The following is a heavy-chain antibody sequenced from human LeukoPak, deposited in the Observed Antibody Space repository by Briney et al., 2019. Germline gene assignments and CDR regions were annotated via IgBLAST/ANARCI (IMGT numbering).Heavy chain of an antibody. V-gene: IGHV4-34*01. D-gene: IGHD3-3*01. J-gene: IGHJ3*02. CDR1: GGSFSGYY. CDR2: INHSGST. CDR3: ARGLNNRKSGRRFDVFEI. Sequence: SETLSLTCAVYGGSFSGYYWSWIRQPPGKGLEWTGEINHSGSTNYNPSLKSRVTISVDTSKNQFSLRLSSVTAADTAVYYCARGLNNRKSGRRFDVFEIWGQGTMVTVSS.